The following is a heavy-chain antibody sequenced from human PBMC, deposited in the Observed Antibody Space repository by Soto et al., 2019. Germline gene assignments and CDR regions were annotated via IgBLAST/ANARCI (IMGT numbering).Heavy chain of an antibody. V-gene: IGHV4-31*03. CDR3: AREKVVRGVIISSGMDV. CDR2: IYYSGST. D-gene: IGHD3-10*01. Sequence: QVQLQESGPGLVKPSQTLSLTCTVSGGSISSGGYYWSWIRQHPGKGLEWIGYIYYSGSTYYNPSLKSRVTISVDTSKNQFSLKLSSVTAADTAVYYGAREKVVRGVIISSGMDVWGQGTTVTVSS. J-gene: IGHJ6*02. CDR1: GGSISSGGYY.